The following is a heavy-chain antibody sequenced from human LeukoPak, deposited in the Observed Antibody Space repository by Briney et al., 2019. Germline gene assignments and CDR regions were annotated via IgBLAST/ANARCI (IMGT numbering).Heavy chain of an antibody. Sequence: GGSLRLSCAASGFTFSSYAMIWVRQAPGKGLEWVSAISGSGGSTYYADSVKGRFTISRDNSKNTLYLQMNSLRAEDTAVYYCAKGYVWGSYRFPFDYWGQGTLVTVSS. V-gene: IGHV3-23*01. J-gene: IGHJ4*02. D-gene: IGHD3-16*02. CDR1: GFTFSSYA. CDR2: ISGSGGST. CDR3: AKGYVWGSYRFPFDY.